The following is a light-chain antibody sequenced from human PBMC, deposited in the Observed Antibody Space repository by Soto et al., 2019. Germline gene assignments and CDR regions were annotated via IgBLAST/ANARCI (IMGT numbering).Light chain of an antibody. CDR1: QSLVHSDGSTY. CDR2: KGS. Sequence: DVVMTQSPLSLTVTLGQPASISCRSSQSLVHSDGSTYLHWFQQRPGQSPRRLIYKGSNRDSGVPDRFSGSGSGTDFTLKISRVEAEDVGVYYCMQGTFWPYTFGQGTKLEI. J-gene: IGKJ2*01. V-gene: IGKV2-30*02. CDR3: MQGTFWPYT.